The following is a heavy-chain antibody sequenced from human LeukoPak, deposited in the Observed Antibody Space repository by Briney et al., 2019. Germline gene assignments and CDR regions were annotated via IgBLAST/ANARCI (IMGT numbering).Heavy chain of an antibody. CDR1: GFTFSSHS. Sequence: GGSLRLSCAASGFTFSSHSMNWVRQAPGKGLEWVSYISSSSTIYYADSVKGRFTISRDNAKNSLYLQMNSLRAEDTALYYCAKDTYYDYVWGSYRADYWGQGTLVTVSS. J-gene: IGHJ4*02. D-gene: IGHD3-16*02. V-gene: IGHV3-48*01. CDR3: AKDTYYDYVWGSYRADY. CDR2: ISSSSTI.